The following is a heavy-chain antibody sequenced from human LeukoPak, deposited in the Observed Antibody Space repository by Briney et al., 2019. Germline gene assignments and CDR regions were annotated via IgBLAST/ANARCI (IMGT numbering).Heavy chain of an antibody. Sequence: GGSLRLSCAASGFTFDNRGMTWVRQAPGKGLEWVSFISGNAGTTYYADSVKGRFTISRDNSKNTLYLQMNSLRAEDTAVYYCARDPRSGTGIWGQGTLVTVSS. CDR3: ARDPRSGTGI. CDR2: ISGNAGTT. D-gene: IGHD1-1*01. V-gene: IGHV3-23*01. CDR1: GFTFDNRG. J-gene: IGHJ4*02.